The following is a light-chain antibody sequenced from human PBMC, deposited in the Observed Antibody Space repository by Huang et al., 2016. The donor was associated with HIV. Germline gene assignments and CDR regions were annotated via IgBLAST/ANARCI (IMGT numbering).Light chain of an antibody. V-gene: IGKV3-20*01. CDR1: HNVTNDY. CDR2: GSS. CDR3: QQYSTSPWT. J-gene: IGKJ1*01. Sequence: EIVLTQSPDTRSLSPGERGALSCSASHNVTNDYLAWYQHKSGQAPRLLIYGSSSRATAAPARFSGSGSGTDFSLTIDTVKPEDFASYYCQQYSTSPWTFGPGTKLEIK.